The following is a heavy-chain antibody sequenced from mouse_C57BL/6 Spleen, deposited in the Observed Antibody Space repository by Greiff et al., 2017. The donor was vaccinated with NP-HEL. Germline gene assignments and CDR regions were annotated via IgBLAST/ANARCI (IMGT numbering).Heavy chain of an antibody. Sequence: EVKLEESGGGLVKPGGSLKLSCAASGFTFSSYAMSWVRQTPEKRLEWVATISDGGSYTYYPDNVKGRFTISRDNAKNNLYLQMSHLKSEDTAMYYCARDGYPSFFYAMDYWGQGTSVTVSS. CDR2: ISDGGSYT. CDR3: ARDGYPSFFYAMDY. V-gene: IGHV5-4*01. CDR1: GFTFSSYA. J-gene: IGHJ4*01. D-gene: IGHD2-12*01.